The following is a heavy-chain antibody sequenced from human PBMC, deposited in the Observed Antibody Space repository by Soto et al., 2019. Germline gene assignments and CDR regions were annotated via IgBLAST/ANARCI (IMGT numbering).Heavy chain of an antibody. CDR1: GGSISSYD. CDR3: ARTSTFDC. D-gene: IGHD6-6*01. V-gene: IGHV4-34*01. J-gene: IGHJ4*02. CDR2: INHSGST. Sequence: PSETLSLTCTVSGGSISSYDWSWIRQPPGKGLEWSGEINHSGSTNYNPSLKSRVTMSVDTSKNQFSLKLSSVTAADTAVYYCARTSTFDCWGQGPLVTVSS.